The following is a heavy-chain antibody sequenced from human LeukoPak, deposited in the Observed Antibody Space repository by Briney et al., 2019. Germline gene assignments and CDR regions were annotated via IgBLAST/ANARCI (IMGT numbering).Heavy chain of an antibody. CDR1: GYTFSDHH. CDR3: ARERESSGPSSLDP. CDR2: IHRSSGGT. D-gene: IGHD3-22*01. V-gene: IGHV1-2*02. Sequence: ASVKVSCKASGYTFSDHHMHWVRQAPGQGLEWMGWIHRSSGGTKYAQKFQGRVTMTRDTSMRTDYMELRRLTSDDTAVYWCARERESSGPSSLDPWGQGTLVTVSS. J-gene: IGHJ5*02.